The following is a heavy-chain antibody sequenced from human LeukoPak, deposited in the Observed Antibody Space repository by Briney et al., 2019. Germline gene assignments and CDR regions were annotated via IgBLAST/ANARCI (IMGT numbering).Heavy chain of an antibody. V-gene: IGHV5-51*01. CDR3: ARRGVYATSPFDY. J-gene: IGHJ4*02. D-gene: IGHD2-8*01. CDR1: GYRFTSYW. CDR2: IYTGDSAN. Sequence: GESLKISCKGSGYRFTSYWIGWVRQMPGEALEWMAIIYTGDSANRYSPSFQGQVTISADKSISTAYLQWSSLKASDAAMYYCARRGVYATSPFDYWGQGTLVTVSS.